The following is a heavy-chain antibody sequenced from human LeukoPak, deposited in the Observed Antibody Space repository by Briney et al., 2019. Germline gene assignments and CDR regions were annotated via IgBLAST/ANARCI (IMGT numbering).Heavy chain of an antibody. V-gene: IGHV3-30*19. CDR1: GFTFTTYG. Sequence: GGSLRLSCATSGFTFTTYGIHWVRQAPGKGLEGVAVISHDGSNKNYADSVKGRFTISRDKSKNTVYLQMNGLRAEDTAVYYCARDLLMTQLAVTAPFDYWDQGTLVTVSS. D-gene: IGHD2-21*02. J-gene: IGHJ4*02. CDR3: ARDLLMTQLAVTAPFDY. CDR2: ISHDGSNK.